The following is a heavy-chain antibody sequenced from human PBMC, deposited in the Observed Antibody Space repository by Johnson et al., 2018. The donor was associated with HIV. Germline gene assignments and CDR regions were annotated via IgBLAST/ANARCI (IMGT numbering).Heavy chain of an antibody. CDR1: GITVGTNY. V-gene: IGHV3-66*01. D-gene: IGHD3-22*01. CDR2: IFSVGDV. Sequence: VLLVESGGGLVQPGGSLRLSCTASGITVGTNYMSWVRQAPGKGLEWVSVIFSVGDVYYADSVKGRFTISRDNSKNTLYLQMNSLRAEDTAVYYCARDRNYYDSSAQGAFDIWGQGTMVTVSS. J-gene: IGHJ3*02. CDR3: ARDRNYYDSSAQGAFDI.